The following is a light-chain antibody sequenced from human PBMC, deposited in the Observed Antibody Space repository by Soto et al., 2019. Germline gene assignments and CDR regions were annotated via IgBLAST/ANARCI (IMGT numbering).Light chain of an antibody. CDR1: QSVSTN. J-gene: IGKJ1*01. CDR2: GAS. CDR3: QQYNNWPWT. Sequence: VMTQSPVTLSVSPGERATLSCRASQSVSTNLAWYQHTPGQAPRFLIYGASTRATSFPARFSGSGSGTDFTLTISSLQSEDFAVYYCQQYNNWPWTFGQGTKVDI. V-gene: IGKV3-15*01.